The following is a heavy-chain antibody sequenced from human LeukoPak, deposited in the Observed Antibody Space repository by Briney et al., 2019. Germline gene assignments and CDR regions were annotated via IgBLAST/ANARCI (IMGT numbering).Heavy chain of an antibody. CDR3: ARDRDYYDIGGYDY. Sequence: PSETLSLTCTVSGGSISSYYWSWIRQSAEKGLEWIGRIYSSGSTNYNPSLKSRVTMSVDTSKNQFSLKLSSVTAADTAVYYCARDRDYYDIGGYDYWGQGTPVTVSS. CDR1: GGSISSYY. V-gene: IGHV4-4*07. J-gene: IGHJ4*02. D-gene: IGHD3-22*01. CDR2: IYSSGST.